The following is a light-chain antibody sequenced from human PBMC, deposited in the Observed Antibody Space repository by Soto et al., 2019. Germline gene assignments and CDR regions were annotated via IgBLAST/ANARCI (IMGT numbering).Light chain of an antibody. CDR3: QSYDSSLSGWV. CDR1: SSNIGAGYD. J-gene: IGLJ3*02. CDR2: GNS. Sequence: QSVLTQPPSVSGAPGQRVTISCTGSSSNIGAGYDVHWYQQLPGTAPKLLIYGNSNRPSGVPDRFSGSKSGTSASLANTGLQAEDEADYDCQSYDSSLSGWVFGGGTQLTVL. V-gene: IGLV1-40*01.